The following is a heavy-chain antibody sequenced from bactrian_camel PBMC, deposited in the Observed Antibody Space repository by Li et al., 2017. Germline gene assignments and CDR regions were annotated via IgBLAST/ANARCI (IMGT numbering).Heavy chain of an antibody. CDR1: GYTFNSYI. V-gene: IGHV3S6*01. J-gene: IGHJ4*01. D-gene: IGHD3*01. Sequence: HVQLVESGGDLVRPGGSLRLSCEGSGYTFNSYIMTWVRQAPGRGLEWVASFYSDGSNTRYTDSVKGRFTISRDNAKDTLYLQMNSMRIEDTAVYYCALGSSRQATMTARGKGTQVTV. CDR2: FYSDGSNT.